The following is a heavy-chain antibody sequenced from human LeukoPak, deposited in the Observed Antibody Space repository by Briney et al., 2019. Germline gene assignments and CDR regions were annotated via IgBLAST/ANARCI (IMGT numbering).Heavy chain of an antibody. CDR3: ARDPSGVGGD. J-gene: IGHJ4*02. CDR1: GGTFSSYG. CDR2: NTPVFGRV. V-gene: IGHV1-69*13. Sequence: SVKVSCKASGGTFSSYGISWVRQAPGQGLEWMGGNTPVFGRVNYAQKFQGRVTITADESTSTAYMELRSLRSEDTAVYYCARDPSGVGGDWGQGTLVTVSS. D-gene: IGHD2-15*01.